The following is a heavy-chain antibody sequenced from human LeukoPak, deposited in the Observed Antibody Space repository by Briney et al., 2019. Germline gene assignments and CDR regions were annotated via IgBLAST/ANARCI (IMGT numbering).Heavy chain of an antibody. CDR2: IIPIFGTA. Sequence: GASVKVSCKASGGTFSSYAISWVRQAPGQGLEWMGGIIPIFGTANYAQKFQGRVTITADKSTSTAYVELSSLRSEDTAVYYCARDLRVGVLAYWGQGTLVTVSS. CDR1: GGTFSSYA. D-gene: IGHD1-26*01. V-gene: IGHV1-69*06. J-gene: IGHJ4*02. CDR3: ARDLRVGVLAY.